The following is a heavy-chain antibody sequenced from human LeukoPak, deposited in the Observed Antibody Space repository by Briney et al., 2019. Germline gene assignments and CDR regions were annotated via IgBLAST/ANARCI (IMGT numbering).Heavy chain of an antibody. V-gene: IGHV1-8*01. CDR2: MNPNSGNT. CDR1: GYTFTSYD. J-gene: IGHJ4*02. D-gene: IGHD3-10*01. CDR3: ARGPIFGSGSYFDQ. Sequence: GASVKVSCKASGYTFTSYDINWVRQATGQGLEWMGWMNPNSGNTGSAQKFQGRVTMTRSTSIRTAYMELSSLRFEDTAVYYCARGPIFGSGSYFDQWGQGTLVTVSS.